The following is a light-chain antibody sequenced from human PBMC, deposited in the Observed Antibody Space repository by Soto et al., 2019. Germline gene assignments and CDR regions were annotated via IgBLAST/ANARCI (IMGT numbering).Light chain of an antibody. CDR2: DAS. CDR1: QSISSW. Sequence: DIQMPQSPSTMSASVGDSVTITCRASQSISSWLAWYQQKPGKDPKLLIYDASSLESGVPSRFSGSGSATEFTLTISSLQPEDFATYYCQQYNNYWTFGQGTKVDIK. CDR3: QQYNNYWT. V-gene: IGKV1-5*01. J-gene: IGKJ1*01.